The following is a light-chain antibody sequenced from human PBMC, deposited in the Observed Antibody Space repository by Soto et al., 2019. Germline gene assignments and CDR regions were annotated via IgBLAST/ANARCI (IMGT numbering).Light chain of an antibody. V-gene: IGKV2-24*01. CDR3: IQATQSYT. Sequence: DIVLTQTRLSSPVTLGQPASISCRSSQSLVHIDGNTYFNWLQQRPGQPPRLLIYKISNRFPGVPDRVSGSGAGTDFTLKISRVEAEDVGVYYCIQATQSYTCGQGTRLEIK. J-gene: IGKJ2*01. CDR2: KIS. CDR1: QSLVHIDGNTY.